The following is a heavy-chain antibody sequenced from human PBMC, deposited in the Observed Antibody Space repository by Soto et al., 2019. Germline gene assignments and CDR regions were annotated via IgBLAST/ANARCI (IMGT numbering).Heavy chain of an antibody. CDR3: TRVYEVVVAANPFYYYYYGMDV. D-gene: IGHD2-15*01. CDR2: IRSKAYGGTT. Sequence: GGSLRLSCTASGFTFGDYAMSWFRQAPGKGLEWVGFIRSKAYGGTTEYAASVKGRFTISRDDSKSIAYLQMNSLKTEDTAVYYCTRVYEVVVAANPFYYYYYGMDVWGQGTKVTVSS. CDR1: GFTFGDYA. V-gene: IGHV3-49*03. J-gene: IGHJ6*02.